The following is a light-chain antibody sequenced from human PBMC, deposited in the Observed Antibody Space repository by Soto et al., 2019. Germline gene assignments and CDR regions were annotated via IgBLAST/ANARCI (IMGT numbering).Light chain of an antibody. J-gene: IGKJ2*01. V-gene: IGKV3-20*01. CDR3: QQYGNFPYT. CDR1: QSVSSY. CDR2: GAS. Sequence: EIVLTQSPATLSLSPGERATLSCRASQSVSSYLAWYRHKPGQAPRLLIYGASSRATGVPDRVSGSGSGTDFTLTINRLEPEDFAVYYCQQYGNFPYTFGQGTKLEIK.